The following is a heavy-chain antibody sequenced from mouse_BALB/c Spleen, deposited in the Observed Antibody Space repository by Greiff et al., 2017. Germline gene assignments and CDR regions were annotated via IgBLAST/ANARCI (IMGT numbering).Heavy chain of an antibody. CDR1: GYTFTSYW. J-gene: IGHJ3*01. D-gene: IGHD2-14*01. CDR3: AGSYRPFAY. Sequence: VQLVESGAELAKPGASVKMSCKASGYTFTSYWMHWVKQRPGQGLEWIGYINPSTGYTEYNQKFKDKATLTADKSSSTAYMQLSSLTSEDSAVYYCAGSYRPFAYWGQGTLVTVSA. V-gene: IGHV1-7*01. CDR2: INPSTGYT.